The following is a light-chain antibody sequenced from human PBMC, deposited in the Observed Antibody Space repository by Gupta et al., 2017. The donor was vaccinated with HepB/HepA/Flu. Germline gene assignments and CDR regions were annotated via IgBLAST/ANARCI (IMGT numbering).Light chain of an antibody. CDR2: AAS. CDR3: QQSSSSPWT. CDR1: QHIGTY. Sequence: DIQMTHSPSSLSASVGDRVTVSCRTSQHIGTYLNWYQQKPGKAPKLLIYAASILQSGVPSRFSGSGSGTDFTLTISSLQPEDFAVYYCQQSSSSPWTFGQGAKVEVK. J-gene: IGKJ1*01. V-gene: IGKV1-39*01.